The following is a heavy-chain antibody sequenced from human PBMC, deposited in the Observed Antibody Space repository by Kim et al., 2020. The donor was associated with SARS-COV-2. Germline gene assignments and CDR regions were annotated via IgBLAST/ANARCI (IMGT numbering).Heavy chain of an antibody. D-gene: IGHD6-13*01. CDR3: ARAPIAAAGQNAFDI. Sequence: PALKSRVTISVDTYKNQFSLKLSSVTAADTAVYYCARAPIAAAGQNAFDIWGQGTMVTVSS. J-gene: IGHJ3*02. V-gene: IGHV4-59*01.